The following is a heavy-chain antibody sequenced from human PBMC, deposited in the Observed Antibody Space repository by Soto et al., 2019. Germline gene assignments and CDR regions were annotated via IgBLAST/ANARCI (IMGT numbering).Heavy chain of an antibody. V-gene: IGHV4-39*01. CDR3: ARRGSGSYSDY. J-gene: IGHJ4*02. Sequence: QLQLQESGPGLVKPSETLSLTCTVSGGSISSSSYYWGWIRQPPGKGLEWIGSIYYSGSTYYNPSLTXRXPXSVXTSKIQFSLKLSSVTAADTAVYYCARRGSGSYSDYWGQGTLVTVSS. CDR2: IYYSGST. D-gene: IGHD3-10*01. CDR1: GGSISSSSYY.